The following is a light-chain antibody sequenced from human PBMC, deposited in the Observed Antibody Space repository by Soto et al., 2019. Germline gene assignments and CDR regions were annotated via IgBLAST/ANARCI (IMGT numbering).Light chain of an antibody. CDR2: DVS. Sequence: AIQVTQSPSSLSASVGDRVTITCLASQDIRGALAWYQQKPGKPPKLLIYDVSTLENGVPSRFSGDSSGTQFTLTISGLQPEDFGTYYCQQFNSYPVTFGHGTRLDIQ. J-gene: IGKJ5*01. CDR1: QDIRGA. V-gene: IGKV1-13*02. CDR3: QQFNSYPVT.